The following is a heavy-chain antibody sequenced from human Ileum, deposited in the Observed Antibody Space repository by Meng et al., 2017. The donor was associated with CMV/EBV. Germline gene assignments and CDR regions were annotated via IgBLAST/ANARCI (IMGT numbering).Heavy chain of an antibody. CDR3: ARPTIAIFGVIITGGAFDI. D-gene: IGHD3-3*01. CDR2: IAFDGSIE. Sequence: FSRDAMHWVRQAPGKGLEWVAVIAFDGSIEDYADSVKGRFTISRDNSKNTLYLRMNSLRAEDTAFYYCARPTIAIFGVIITGGAFDIWGQGTMVTVSS. V-gene: IGHV3-30*04. CDR1: FSRDA. J-gene: IGHJ3*02.